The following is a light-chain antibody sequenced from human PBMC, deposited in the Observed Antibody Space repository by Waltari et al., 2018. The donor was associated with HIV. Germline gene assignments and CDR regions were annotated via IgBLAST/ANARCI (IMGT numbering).Light chain of an antibody. CDR3: CSYAGSPYV. V-gene: IGLV2-23*02. CDR2: EVN. Sequence: QSALTQPASVSGSPGQSITISCTGTRSAVGSYNLFSWYQQHPGKAPKLMIYEVNKRPSGVSNRFSGSKSGNTASLTISGLQAEDEADYYCCSYAGSPYVFGTGTKVTVL. J-gene: IGLJ1*01. CDR1: RSAVGSYNL.